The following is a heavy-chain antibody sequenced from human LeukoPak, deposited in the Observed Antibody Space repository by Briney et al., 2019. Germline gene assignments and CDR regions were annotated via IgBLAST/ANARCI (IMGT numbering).Heavy chain of an antibody. V-gene: IGHV1-18*01. CDR3: ARVDFWSGSYITDFDY. D-gene: IGHD3-3*01. CDR1: GYTFTSYG. J-gene: IGHJ4*02. CDR2: ISAYNGNT. Sequence: ASVKVSCKASGYTFTSYGISWVRQAPGQGLEWMGWISAYNGNTNYAQKVQGRVTMTTDTSTSTAYMELKSLRSDDTAVYYCARVDFWSGSYITDFDYWGQGTLVTVSS.